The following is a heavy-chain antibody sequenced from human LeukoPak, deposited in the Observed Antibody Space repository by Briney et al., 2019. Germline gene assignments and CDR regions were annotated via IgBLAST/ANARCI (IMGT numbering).Heavy chain of an antibody. CDR3: ARDSSSGGY. J-gene: IGHJ4*02. CDR1: GFTFSSYS. CDR2: ISSSSSYI. V-gene: IGHV3-21*01. Sequence: PGGSLRFSCAASGFTFSSYSMNWVRQAPGKGLEWVSSISSSSSYIYYADSVKDRFTISRDNAKNSLYLQMNSLRAEDTAVYYCARDSSSGGYWGQGTLVTVSS. D-gene: IGHD6-25*01.